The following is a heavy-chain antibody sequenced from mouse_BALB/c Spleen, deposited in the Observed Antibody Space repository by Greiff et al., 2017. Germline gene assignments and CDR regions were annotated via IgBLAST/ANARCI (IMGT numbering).Heavy chain of an antibody. V-gene: IGHV1-54*01. Sequence: VNVVESGAELVRPGTSVKVSCKASGYAFTNYLIEWVKQRPGQGLEWIGVINPGSGGTNYNEKFKGKATLTADKSSSTAYMQLSSLTSDDSAVYFCARKDRSYAMDYWGQGTSVTVSS. CDR2: INPGSGGT. CDR1: GYAFTNYL. J-gene: IGHJ4*01. CDR3: ARKDRSYAMDY. D-gene: IGHD2-14*01.